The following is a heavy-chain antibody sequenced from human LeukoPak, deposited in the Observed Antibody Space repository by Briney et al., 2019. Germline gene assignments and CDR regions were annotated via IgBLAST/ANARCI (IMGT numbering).Heavy chain of an antibody. CDR3: ARLRGYSYGYKRDAFDI. Sequence: PSETLSLTCAVYGGSFSGYYWSWIRQPPGKGLEWIGEINHSGSTNYNPSLKSRVTISVDTSKNQFSLKLSSVTAADTAVYYCARLRGYSYGYKRDAFDIWGQGTMVTVSS. CDR2: INHSGST. D-gene: IGHD5-18*01. V-gene: IGHV4-34*01. CDR1: GGSFSGYY. J-gene: IGHJ3*02.